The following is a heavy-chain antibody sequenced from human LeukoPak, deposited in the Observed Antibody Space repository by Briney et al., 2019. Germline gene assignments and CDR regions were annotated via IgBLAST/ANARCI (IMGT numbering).Heavy chain of an antibody. Sequence: SETLSLTCTVSGGPISDFDYYWGWVRQPPGKGLEWIGSIYYSGSTYYNPSLKSRVTMSVDTSKNQFSLKLSSVTAADTAVYYCARLSYGSGNHWFDPWGQGTLVTVSS. CDR3: ARLSYGSGNHWFDP. CDR2: IYYSGST. V-gene: IGHV4-39*01. J-gene: IGHJ5*02. CDR1: GGPISDFDYY. D-gene: IGHD3-10*01.